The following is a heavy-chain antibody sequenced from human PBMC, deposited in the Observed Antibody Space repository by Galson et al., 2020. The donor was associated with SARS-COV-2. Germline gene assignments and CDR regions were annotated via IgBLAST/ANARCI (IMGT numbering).Heavy chain of an antibody. CDR3: ARLDRADFYYYGMDV. CDR1: GYSFTSYW. J-gene: IGHJ6*02. Sequence: KIGESLKISCKGSGYSFTSYWIGWVRQMPGKGLEWMGIIYPGDSDTRYSPSFQGQVTISADKSISTAYLQWSSLKASDTAMYYCARLDRADFYYYGMDVWGQGTTVTVSS. V-gene: IGHV5-51*01. CDR2: IYPGDSDT.